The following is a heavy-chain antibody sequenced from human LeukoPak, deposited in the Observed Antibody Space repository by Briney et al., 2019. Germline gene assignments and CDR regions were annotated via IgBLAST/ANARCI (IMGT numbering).Heavy chain of an antibody. CDR2: ISTSGTT. V-gene: IGHV4-61*02. CDR1: GGFITSGNYY. D-gene: IGHD3-16*01. J-gene: IGHJ5*02. Sequence: SETLSLTCTVSGGFITSGNYYWTWIRQPAGEGLEWTGRISTSGTTNYNPSLTSRVTISLGTSKTQFTLNLRSVTASDTAVYYCARVTRGADGHDWFDPWGQGILVTVSS. CDR3: ARVTRGADGHDWFDP.